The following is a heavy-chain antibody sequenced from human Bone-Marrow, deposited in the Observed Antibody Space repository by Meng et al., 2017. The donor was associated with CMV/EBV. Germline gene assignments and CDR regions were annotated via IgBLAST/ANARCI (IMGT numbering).Heavy chain of an antibody. Sequence: ASVKVSCKASGYTFTGYYMHWVRQAPGQGLEWMGWINLNSGGTNYAQKFQGRVTMTRDTSISTAYMELSRLRSEDTAVYYCGRSFDQEGRGKSYYHYGMDVWGQGTTVTVSS. J-gene: IGHJ6*02. CDR1: GYTFTGYY. CDR2: INLNSGGT. D-gene: IGHD3-10*01. V-gene: IGHV1-2*02. CDR3: GRSFDQEGRGKSYYHYGMDV.